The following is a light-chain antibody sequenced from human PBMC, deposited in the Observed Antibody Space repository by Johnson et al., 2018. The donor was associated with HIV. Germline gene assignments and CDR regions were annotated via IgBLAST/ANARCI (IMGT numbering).Light chain of an antibody. V-gene: IGLV1-51*01. CDR2: DNN. Sequence: QSILTQPPSVSAAPGQKVTISCSGSSSNIGNNYVSWYQQLPGTAPKLLIYDNNKRPPGIPDRFSGSKSGTSATLGITGLQTGDEADYYCGTWDASLSPLYVFGTGTTITVL. CDR1: SSNIGNNY. CDR3: GTWDASLSPLYV. J-gene: IGLJ1*01.